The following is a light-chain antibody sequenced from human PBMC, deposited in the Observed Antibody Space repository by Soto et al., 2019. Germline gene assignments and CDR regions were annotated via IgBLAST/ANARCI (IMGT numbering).Light chain of an antibody. CDR3: SSYTSSSTVV. CDR2: DVT. CDR1: SSDVGAYNY. Sequence: QSALTQPASVSGSPGQSVTISCSGSSSDVGAYNYVSWYQRHPGKAPKLMIDDVTNRPSGVSNRFSGSKSGNTASLTISGLKAEDEADYFCSSYTSSSTVVFGGGTKVTVL. J-gene: IGLJ3*02. V-gene: IGLV2-14*01.